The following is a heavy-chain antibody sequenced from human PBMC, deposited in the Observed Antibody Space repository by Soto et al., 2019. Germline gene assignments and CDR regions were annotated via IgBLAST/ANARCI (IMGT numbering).Heavy chain of an antibody. CDR2: IYYSGST. CDR3: ARDRGRCPKIAAACIVSGFDP. V-gene: IGHV4-59*01. Sequence: PSETLSLTCTVSGGSISSYYWSWIRQPPGKGLEWIGYIYYSGSTNYNPSLKSRVTISVDTSKNQFSLKLSSVTAADTAVYYCARDRGRCPKIAAACIVSGFDPWGQGTLVTVSS. D-gene: IGHD6-13*01. CDR1: GGSISSYY. J-gene: IGHJ5*02.